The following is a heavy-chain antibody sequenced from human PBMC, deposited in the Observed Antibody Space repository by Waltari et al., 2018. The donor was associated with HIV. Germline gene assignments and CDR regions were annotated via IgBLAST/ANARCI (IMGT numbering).Heavy chain of an antibody. D-gene: IGHD3-22*01. CDR3: ATGVRYYGP. Sequence: EVLLAESGGRFIQPGGSLGLSCTASNFSISAKHVTWIRQAPGGVLEWVAGIYPDDTTHYADSVSGRFTISRAKSRTTVFLLMNSLFVDDTATYFCATGVRYYGPWGQGTRVTVSS. V-gene: IGHV3-53*01. CDR2: IYPDDTT. J-gene: IGHJ5*02. CDR1: NFSISAKH.